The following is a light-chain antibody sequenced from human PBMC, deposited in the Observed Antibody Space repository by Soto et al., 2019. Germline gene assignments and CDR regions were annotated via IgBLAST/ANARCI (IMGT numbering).Light chain of an antibody. V-gene: IGKV3-15*01. CDR2: GAS. CDR1: QSVSSN. CDR3: QQYNNWPPWT. Sequence: EIVMTQSPATLSVSPGERATLSCRASQSVSSNLAWYQQKPGQAPRLLIYGASTMATGIPARFSGSGSGTEFTLTISSLQSEDFTIYYYQQYNNWPPWTFGQGTKVEIK. J-gene: IGKJ1*01.